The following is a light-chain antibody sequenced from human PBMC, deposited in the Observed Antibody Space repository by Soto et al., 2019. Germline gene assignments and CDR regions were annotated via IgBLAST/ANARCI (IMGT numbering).Light chain of an antibody. V-gene: IGKV1-39*01. CDR3: QQSYSTPRT. CDR2: AAS. Sequence: DIQMTQSPSSLSASVGDGVTITCRASQSITTYLNWYQQKPGKAPKLLMYAASNLQSGVPSRFSGSGSGTECTLTISSLQPEDFATYYCQQSYSTPRTFGQGTKLEIK. J-gene: IGKJ2*01. CDR1: QSITTY.